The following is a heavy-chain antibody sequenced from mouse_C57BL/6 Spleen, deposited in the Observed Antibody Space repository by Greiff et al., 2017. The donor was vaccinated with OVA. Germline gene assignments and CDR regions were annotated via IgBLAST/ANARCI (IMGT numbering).Heavy chain of an antibody. Sequence: VQLQQSGAELARPGASVKMSCKASGYTFTSYTMHWVKQRPGQGLEWIGYINPSSGYTKYNQKFKDKATLTADKSSSTAYMQLSSLTSEDAAVYDCARGGNYVEFAYWGQGTLVTVSA. CDR1: GYTFTSYT. CDR2: INPSSGYT. CDR3: ARGGNYVEFAY. D-gene: IGHD2-1*01. J-gene: IGHJ3*01. V-gene: IGHV1-4*01.